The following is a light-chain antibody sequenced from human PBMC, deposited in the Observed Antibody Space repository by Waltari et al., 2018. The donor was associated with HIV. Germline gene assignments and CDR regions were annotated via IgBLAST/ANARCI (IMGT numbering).Light chain of an antibody. V-gene: IGLV4-69*01. Sequence: QLVLTQSPSASASLGASVKLTCTLSSGHSSYAIAWHQQQPEKGPRYLMKLNSDGSHSKGDGIPDRCSGSSSGAERYRTIASLQSEDEADYYCQTWSVFGGGTKLTVL. CDR2: LNSDGSH. CDR3: QTWSV. J-gene: IGLJ3*02. CDR1: SGHSSYA.